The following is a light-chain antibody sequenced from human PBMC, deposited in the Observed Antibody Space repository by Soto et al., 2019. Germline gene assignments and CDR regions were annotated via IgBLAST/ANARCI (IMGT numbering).Light chain of an antibody. CDR3: QQYDNLLI. Sequence: EIVMTQSPVTLSVSPGERATLSCRASQSISRNLAWYQQKPGQAPRLLIYGASTRATDIPARFSGSGSGTEFTLTISSLQSEDFAVYYCQQYDNLLIFGGGTKVEIK. CDR1: QSISRN. V-gene: IGKV3-15*01. J-gene: IGKJ4*01. CDR2: GAS.